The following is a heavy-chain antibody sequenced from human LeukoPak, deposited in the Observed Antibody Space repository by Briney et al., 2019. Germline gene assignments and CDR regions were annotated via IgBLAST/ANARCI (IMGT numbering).Heavy chain of an antibody. Sequence: QPGGSLRLSCAASGFTFSSYEMNWVRQAPGKGLEWVSYISSSGSTIYYADSVKGRFTISRDNAKHSLYLQMNSLRAEDTAVYYCVRAAVAGTRSYFDYWGQGTLVTVSS. CDR1: GFTFSSYE. CDR2: ISSSGSTI. CDR3: VRAAVAGTRSYFDY. V-gene: IGHV3-48*03. J-gene: IGHJ4*02. D-gene: IGHD6-19*01.